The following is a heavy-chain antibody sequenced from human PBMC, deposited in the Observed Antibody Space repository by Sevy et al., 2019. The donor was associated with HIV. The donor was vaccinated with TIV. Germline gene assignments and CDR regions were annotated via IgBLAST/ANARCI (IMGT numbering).Heavy chain of an antibody. J-gene: IGHJ6*02. Sequence: ASVKVSCKASGGTFSSYAISWVRQAPGQGLEWMGGIIPIFGTANYAQKFQGRVTITADESTSTAYMELSSLGSEDTAVYYCARDPLYYGMDVWGQGTTVTVSS. CDR2: IIPIFGTA. V-gene: IGHV1-69*13. CDR3: ARDPLYYGMDV. CDR1: GGTFSSYA.